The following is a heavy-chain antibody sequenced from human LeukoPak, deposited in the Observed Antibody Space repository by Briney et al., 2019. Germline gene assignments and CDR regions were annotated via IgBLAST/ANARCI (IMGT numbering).Heavy chain of an antibody. J-gene: IGHJ5*02. CDR2: IKQDGTEK. CDR3: ARDRYTSS. Sequence: PGGSLRLSCAASGFTFGSSWMSWVRQAPGKGLQWVANIKQDGTEKHYVDSVKDRFTISRDNAKNSLYLQMNSLRAEDTAVYYCARDRYTSSWGQGTLVTVST. V-gene: IGHV3-7*01. D-gene: IGHD6-19*01. CDR1: GFTFGSSW.